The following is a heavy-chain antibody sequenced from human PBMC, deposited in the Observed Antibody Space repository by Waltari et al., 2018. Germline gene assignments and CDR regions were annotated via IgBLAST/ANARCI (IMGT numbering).Heavy chain of an antibody. V-gene: IGHV3-15*01. J-gene: IGHJ5*02. CDR1: GFTFRTAW. CDR3: TTDPLGP. Sequence: EVQFVESGGGLVKPGGSLRLSCTASGFTFRTAWMSWVRQAPGKGPEWVGRIKSQSDGGTRDYAAPVKGRFSISREDSKNLMFLQMNSLTIEDTAVYYCTTDPLGPWGQGTLVTVSS. CDR2: IKSQSDGGTR.